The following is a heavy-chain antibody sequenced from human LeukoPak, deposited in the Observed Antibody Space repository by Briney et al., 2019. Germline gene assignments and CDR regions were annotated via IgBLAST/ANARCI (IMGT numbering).Heavy chain of an antibody. CDR2: ISSSGSTI. CDR3: AKDPRRYSRTGGYFDY. Sequence: GSLRLSCAASGFTFSSYEMNWVRQAPGKGLEWVSYISSSGSTIYYADSVKGRFTISRDNAKNTLYLQMNSLRPEDTAVYYCAKDPRRYSRTGGYFDYWGQGTLVTVSS. V-gene: IGHV3-48*03. D-gene: IGHD6-13*01. CDR1: GFTFSSYE. J-gene: IGHJ4*02.